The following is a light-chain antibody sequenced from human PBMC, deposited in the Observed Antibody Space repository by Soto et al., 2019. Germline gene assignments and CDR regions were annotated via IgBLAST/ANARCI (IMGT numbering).Light chain of an antibody. V-gene: IGLV2-14*01. CDR2: DAS. J-gene: IGLJ1*01. Sequence: QSALTQPASVSGSPGQSTTISCTGTSSDVGGYDYVAWYQQRPGKAPKLLIYDASTRPSGVSLRFAGSKSGNTASLAISGLQAEDEAEYYCSSYTSIRILGFGNGTKLTVL. CDR1: SSDVGGYDY. CDR3: SSYTSIRILG.